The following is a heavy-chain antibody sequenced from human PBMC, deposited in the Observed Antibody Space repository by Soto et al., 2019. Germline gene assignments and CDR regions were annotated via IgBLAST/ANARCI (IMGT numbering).Heavy chain of an antibody. V-gene: IGHV3-21*01. CDR2: ITSSSSAI. CDR3: ARDPNTGTYHFNY. Sequence: EVQLLESGGGLVKPGGSLRLSCAASGFTFSSYTMNWVRQAPGKGLEWVSSITSSSSAIYYADSVRGRFTISRDNAKNSQYLQMNSRRAEDAAVYYCARDPNTGTYHFNYWGQGTLVTVSS. J-gene: IGHJ4*02. CDR1: GFTFSSYT. D-gene: IGHD1-1*01.